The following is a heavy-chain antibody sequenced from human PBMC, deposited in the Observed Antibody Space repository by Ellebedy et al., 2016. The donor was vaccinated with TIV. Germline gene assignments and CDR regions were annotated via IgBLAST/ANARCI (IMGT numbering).Heavy chain of an antibody. J-gene: IGHJ4*02. D-gene: IGHD3-3*01. V-gene: IGHV3-30*04. Sequence: PGGSLRLSCAASGFTFSSYAMHWVRQAPGKGLEWVAVISYDGSHKYHADSVKGRSTISRDNSKNTVYLQMNSLRAEDTAVYYCARDWNEGYDGYFDYWGQGTLVTVSS. CDR3: ARDWNEGYDGYFDY. CDR1: GFTFSSYA. CDR2: ISYDGSHK.